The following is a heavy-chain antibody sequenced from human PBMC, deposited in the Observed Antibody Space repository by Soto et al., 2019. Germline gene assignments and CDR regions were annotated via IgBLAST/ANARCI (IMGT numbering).Heavy chain of an antibody. CDR3: ARAIGWFGELLGGYYFDY. J-gene: IGHJ4*02. CDR1: GFTFSDHY. D-gene: IGHD3-10*01. Sequence: GGSLRLSCVASGFTFSDHYMAWIRQAPGKGLEWVSYIGSSGSSKYYAGSVKGRFTISRDNAKNSLYLQMNSLKAEDTAVYYCARAIGWFGELLGGYYFDYWGQGTLVTVSS. V-gene: IGHV3-11*01. CDR2: IGSSGSSK.